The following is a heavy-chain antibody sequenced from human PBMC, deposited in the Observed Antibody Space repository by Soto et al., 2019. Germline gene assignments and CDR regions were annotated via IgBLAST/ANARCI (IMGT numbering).Heavy chain of an antibody. V-gene: IGHV3-64*01. Sequence: GGSLRLSCTASGFTFSSYAMHWVRQAPGKGLEYVSAISSNGGSTYYANSVKGRFTISRDNSKNTLYLQMGSLRAEDMAVYYCARPGCSGGSCYGYYYYMDVWGKGTTVTVSS. D-gene: IGHD2-15*01. CDR1: GFTFSSYA. J-gene: IGHJ6*03. CDR3: ARPGCSGGSCYGYYYYMDV. CDR2: ISSNGGST.